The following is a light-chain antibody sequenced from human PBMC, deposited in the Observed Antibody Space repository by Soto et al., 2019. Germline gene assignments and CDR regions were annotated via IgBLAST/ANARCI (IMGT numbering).Light chain of an antibody. CDR1: SSDVGSYNF. CDR3: CADAGRSTYV. CDR2: EVS. V-gene: IGLV2-23*02. J-gene: IGLJ1*01. Sequence: QSVLTQPASVSGSPGQSITISCTRASSDVGSYNFVPWYQQHPGEVPKVLIYEVSKRPSGVSDRFSGSKSGNTASLTISGLQAEDEADYYCCADAGRSTYVFGTGTKVTV.